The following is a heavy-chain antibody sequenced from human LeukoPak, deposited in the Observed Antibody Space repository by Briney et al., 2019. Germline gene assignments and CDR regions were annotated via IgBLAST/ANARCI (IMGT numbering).Heavy chain of an antibody. Sequence: GGSLRLSCAASGFIFSDYIMDWVRQAPGKGLERVGRIRTRINSSTTEYAASVKGRFTISRDDSKNSMYLHMNSLKTEDTAVYHCSRDGGEGGNSAFDIWGQGTMVTVSS. V-gene: IGHV3-72*01. CDR1: GFIFSDYI. D-gene: IGHD4-23*01. J-gene: IGHJ3*02. CDR2: IRTRINSSTT. CDR3: SRDGGEGGNSAFDI.